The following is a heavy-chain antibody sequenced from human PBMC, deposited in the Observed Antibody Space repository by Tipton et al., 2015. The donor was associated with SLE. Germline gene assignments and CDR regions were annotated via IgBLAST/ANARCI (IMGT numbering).Heavy chain of an antibody. CDR3: ARRRHYGDYDK. Sequence: TLSLTCTVSGGSISNYYWSWIRQAPGKGLEWIGEISHSGSNNYNPSLKSRVTVSVDTTKKHFSLKLSSVTAADTAVYYCARRRHYGDYDKWGQGTLVTVSS. D-gene: IGHD4-17*01. V-gene: IGHV4-34*01. J-gene: IGHJ4*02. CDR2: ISHSGSN. CDR1: GGSISNYY.